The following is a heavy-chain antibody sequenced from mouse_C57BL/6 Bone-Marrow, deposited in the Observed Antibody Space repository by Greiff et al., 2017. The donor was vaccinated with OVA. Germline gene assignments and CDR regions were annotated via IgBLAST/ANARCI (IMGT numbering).Heavy chain of an antibody. J-gene: IGHJ2*01. CDR1: GYTFTSYD. CDR2: ISTRDGST. D-gene: IGHD1-1*01. Sequence: QVQLQQSGPELVKPGASVKLSCKASGYTFTSYDINWVQQRPGQGLEWIGWISTRDGSTKYNEQFKGKATLTVDTSSSTAYMELHSLTSEDSAVYFCARRYYGGSYEDFDYWGQGTTLTVSS. V-gene: IGHV1-85*01. CDR3: ARRYYGGSYEDFDY.